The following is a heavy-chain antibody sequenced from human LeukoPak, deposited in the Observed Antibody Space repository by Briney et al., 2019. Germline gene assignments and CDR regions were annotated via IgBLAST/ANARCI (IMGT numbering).Heavy chain of an antibody. J-gene: IGHJ4*02. CDR3: AKDYQGRWLVYFDY. D-gene: IGHD6-19*01. CDR2: ISGSGGST. Sequence: GGSLRLSCAASGFSFSDYALSWVRQAPGKGLEWVSAISGSGGSTYYADSVKGQFTISRDNSKNTLYLQMNSLRAEDTAVYYCAKDYQGRWLVYFDYWGQGTLVTVSS. CDR1: GFSFSDYA. V-gene: IGHV3-23*01.